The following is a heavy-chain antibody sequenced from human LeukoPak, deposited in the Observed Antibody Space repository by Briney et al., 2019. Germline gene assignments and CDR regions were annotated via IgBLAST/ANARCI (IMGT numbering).Heavy chain of an antibody. CDR1: GFTFSSYA. CDR3: ARQTGYSTWNGMDV. CDR2: ISYDGSNK. V-gene: IGHV3-30-3*01. D-gene: IGHD6-13*01. J-gene: IGHJ6*02. Sequence: PGRSLRFSCAASGFTFSSYAMHGVRQAPGKGLEWVAVISYDGSNKYYADSVKGRFTISRDNSKNTLYLQMNSLRAEDTAVYYCARQTGYSTWNGMDVWGQGTTVTVSS.